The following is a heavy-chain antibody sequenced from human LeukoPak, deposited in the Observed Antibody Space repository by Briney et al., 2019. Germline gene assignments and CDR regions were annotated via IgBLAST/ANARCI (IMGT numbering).Heavy chain of an antibody. J-gene: IGHJ4*02. V-gene: IGHV1-2*02. CDR1: GYNFIDVY. Sequence: GASVKVSCKASGYNFIDVYMHWVRQAPGQGLEWMGWINLSSGVPNVEKKFQGRVTMTRDTSISTAHIELTSLKSDDTAVYYCARGVLPWESLDYWGQGTLVTVSS. CDR3: ARGVLPWESLDY. D-gene: IGHD1-26*01. CDR2: INLSSGVP.